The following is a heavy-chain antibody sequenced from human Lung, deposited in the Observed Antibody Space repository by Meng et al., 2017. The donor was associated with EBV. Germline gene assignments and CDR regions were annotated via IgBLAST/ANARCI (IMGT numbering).Heavy chain of an antibody. J-gene: IGHJ4*02. Sequence: EVQLVESGGGLVQPGGSLRLSCAASGFTFSSYWMHWVRQAPGKGLVWVSRINSDGSSTSYADSVKGRFTISRDNAKNTLYLQMNSLRAEDTAVYYCAREFVDCGGDCYLYYFDYWGQGTLVTVSS. CDR1: GFTFSSYW. D-gene: IGHD2-21*01. V-gene: IGHV3-74*01. CDR3: AREFVDCGGDCYLYYFDY. CDR2: INSDGSST.